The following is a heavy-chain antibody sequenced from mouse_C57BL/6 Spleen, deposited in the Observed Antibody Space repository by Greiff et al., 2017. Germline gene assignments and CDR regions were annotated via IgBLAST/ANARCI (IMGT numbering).Heavy chain of an antibody. CDR1: GYTFTSYW. Sequence: QVQLKQPGAELVKPGASVKMSCKASGYTFTSYWITWVKQRPGQGLEWIGDIYPGSGSTNYNEKFKSKATLTVDTSSSTAYMQLSSLTSEDSAVYYCARGVYYGNHFDYWGQGTTLTVSS. CDR2: IYPGSGST. V-gene: IGHV1-55*01. D-gene: IGHD2-1*01. CDR3: ARGVYYGNHFDY. J-gene: IGHJ2*01.